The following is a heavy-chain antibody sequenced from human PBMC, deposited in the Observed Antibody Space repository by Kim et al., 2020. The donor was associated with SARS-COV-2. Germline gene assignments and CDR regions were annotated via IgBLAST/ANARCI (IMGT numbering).Heavy chain of an antibody. D-gene: IGHD1-20*01. Sequence: GGSTYYADSVKGRFTISRDNSKNTLYLQMNSLRAEDTAVYYCAKDRWYGWGQGTLVTVSS. J-gene: IGHJ4*02. V-gene: IGHV3-23*01. CDR2: GGST. CDR3: AKDRWYG.